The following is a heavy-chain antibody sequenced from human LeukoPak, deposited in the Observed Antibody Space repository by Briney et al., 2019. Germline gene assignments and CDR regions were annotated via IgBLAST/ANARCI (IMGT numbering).Heavy chain of an antibody. CDR1: GFTFSSYA. Sequence: GGSLRLSCAASGFTFSSYAMSWVRQAPGKGLEWVSAISGSGGSTYYADSVKGRFTISRDNSKNTLYLQMNSLRAEDTAVYYCAKRVGYCSSTSCYDAFDIWGQGTMVTVSS. CDR3: AKRVGYCSSTSCYDAFDI. V-gene: IGHV3-23*01. J-gene: IGHJ3*02. CDR2: ISGSGGST. D-gene: IGHD2-2*01.